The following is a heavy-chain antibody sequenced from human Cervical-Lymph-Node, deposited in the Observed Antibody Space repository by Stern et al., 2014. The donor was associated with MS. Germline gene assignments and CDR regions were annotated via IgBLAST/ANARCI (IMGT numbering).Heavy chain of an antibody. CDR3: ARDAGDGKFGELSRFDF. CDR1: GDSITSLS. J-gene: IGHJ4*02. CDR2: IYSSGRT. D-gene: IGHD3-10*01. Sequence: QDQLVQSGPGLLKPSETLSLNCTVSGDSITSLSWSWTRQPPGKGLEWIGYIYSSGRTNYNPSLKRRVTMSVDTSKNQFSLRLSSVTAADAAVYYCARDAGDGKFGELSRFDFWGQGTLVTVSS. V-gene: IGHV4-59*01.